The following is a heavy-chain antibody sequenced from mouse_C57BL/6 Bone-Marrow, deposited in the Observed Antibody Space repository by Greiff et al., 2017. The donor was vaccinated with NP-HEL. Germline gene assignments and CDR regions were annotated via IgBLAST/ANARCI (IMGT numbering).Heavy chain of an antibody. J-gene: IGHJ4*01. CDR2: IWSDGST. Sequence: VQLKQSGPGLVAPSQSLSITCTVSGFSLPSYGVHWVRQPPGKGLEWLVVIWSDGSTTYNSALKSRLSISKDNSKSQVFLKMNSLQTDDTAMYYCARHYSNYDDMDYWGQGTSGTVSS. CDR1: GFSLPSYG. D-gene: IGHD2-5*01. CDR3: ARHYSNYDDMDY. V-gene: IGHV2-6-1*01.